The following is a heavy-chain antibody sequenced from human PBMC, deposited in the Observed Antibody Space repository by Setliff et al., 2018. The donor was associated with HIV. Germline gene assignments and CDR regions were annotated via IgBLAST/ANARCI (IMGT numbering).Heavy chain of an antibody. J-gene: IGHJ4*02. CDR1: GGSMSPYY. D-gene: IGHD6-13*01. CDR2: IFSSGST. V-gene: IGHV4-4*09. CDR3: ARHVGISIGGTRGDFDC. Sequence: SLTCTVSGGSMSPYYWSWIRQPPGKGLEWIGYIFSSGSTNYNPSLKGRVTISVDTSKNQFSLRLSAVTAADTAMYYCARHVGISIGGTRGDFDCWGQGTLVTVSS.